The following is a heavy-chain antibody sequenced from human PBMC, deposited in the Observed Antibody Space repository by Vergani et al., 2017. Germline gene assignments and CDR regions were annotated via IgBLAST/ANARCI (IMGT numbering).Heavy chain of an antibody. J-gene: IGHJ2*01. Sequence: QVQLVQSGAEVKKPGSSVKVSCKASGGTFSSYAISWVRQAPGQGLEWMGGIIPIFGTANYAQKFQGRVTITADESTSTAYMELSSLRSEDTAVYYCARDLIGAVVPAAMAYWYFDLWGRGTLVTVSS. CDR3: ARDLIGAVVPAAMAYWYFDL. V-gene: IGHV1-69*12. CDR2: IIPIFGTA. D-gene: IGHD2-2*01. CDR1: GGTFSSYA.